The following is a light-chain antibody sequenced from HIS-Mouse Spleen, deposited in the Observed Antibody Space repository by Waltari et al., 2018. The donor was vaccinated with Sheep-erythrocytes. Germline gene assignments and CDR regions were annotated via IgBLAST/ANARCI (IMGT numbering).Light chain of an antibody. J-gene: IGKJ3*01. CDR1: QGISSY. CDR3: QQRNSYPFT. CDR2: AAS. Sequence: DIQLTQSPSFLSASVGDRVTITCRASQGISSYLAWYQQKPGKAPKLLIYAASTLQSGVPSRFSGSGSGTEFTLTNSSLQPEDFATYYCQQRNSYPFTFGPGTKVDIK. V-gene: IGKV1-9*01.